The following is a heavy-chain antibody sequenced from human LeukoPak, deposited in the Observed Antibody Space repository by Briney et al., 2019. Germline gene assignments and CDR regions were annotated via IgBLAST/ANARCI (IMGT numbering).Heavy chain of an antibody. D-gene: IGHD3-22*01. CDR3: ARGAYYYDSSGDLYYFDY. Sequence: PSETLSLTCTVSGGSISSYYWSWIRQPPGKGLEWIGYIYYSGSTNYNPSLKSRVTISVDTSKNQFSLKLSSVTAADTAVYYCARGAYYYDSSGDLYYFDYWGQGTLVTVSS. CDR1: GGSISSYY. V-gene: IGHV4-59*01. J-gene: IGHJ4*02. CDR2: IYYSGST.